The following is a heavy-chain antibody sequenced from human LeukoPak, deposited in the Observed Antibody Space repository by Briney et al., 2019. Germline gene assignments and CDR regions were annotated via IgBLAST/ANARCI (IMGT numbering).Heavy chain of an antibody. CDR3: ARDGGSYITEY. Sequence: SETLSLTCTVSGGSISSSGYFSGWLRQSPGKGLEFIGSINYSGDPYYNPSLKSRVTISADTSKNQFFLDLNSVTAADTAVYYCARDGGSYITEYWGRGTLVTVS. D-gene: IGHD3-16*01. CDR2: INYSGDP. CDR1: GGSISSSGYF. V-gene: IGHV4-39*07. J-gene: IGHJ4*02.